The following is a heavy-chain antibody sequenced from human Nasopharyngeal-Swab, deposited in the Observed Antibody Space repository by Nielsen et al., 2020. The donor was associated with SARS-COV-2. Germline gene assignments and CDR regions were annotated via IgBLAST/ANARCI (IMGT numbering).Heavy chain of an antibody. D-gene: IGHD4/OR15-4a*01. CDR1: GESFGPFY. V-gene: IGHV4-34*01. J-gene: IGHJ4*02. Sequence: SETLSLTCAVYGESFGPFYWGWIRQPPGKGLEWIGEINNRGTSYNPSLESRITISPDTSNNQFSLRLTSVTAADTAIYYCVRGHFGGFDSWGQGTLVTVSS. CDR2: INNRGT. CDR3: VRGHFGGFDS.